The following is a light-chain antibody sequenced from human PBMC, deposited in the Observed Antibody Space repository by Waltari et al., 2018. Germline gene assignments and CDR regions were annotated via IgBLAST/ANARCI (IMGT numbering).Light chain of an antibody. CDR3: CSYAGSSTFL. CDR1: SRDVGSYNF. V-gene: IGLV2-23*02. CDR2: GVT. Sequence: QSALTQPASVSGSPGQSITISCTGTSRDVGSYNFVSWYQQNPGKAPKTMIYGVTKRPSGVSNRFSGSKSGNTASLTISGLQADDEADYYCCSYAGSSTFLFGGGTKLTVL. J-gene: IGLJ2*01.